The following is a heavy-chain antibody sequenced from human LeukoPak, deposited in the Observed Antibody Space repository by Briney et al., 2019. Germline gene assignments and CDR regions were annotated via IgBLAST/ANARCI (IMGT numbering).Heavy chain of an antibody. J-gene: IGHJ4*02. CDR1: GFTFNKYA. CDR2: INSNGGRT. V-gene: IGHV3-64*04. Sequence: GGSLRLSCSASGFTFNKYAMHWVRQAPGKGLEYVSAINSNGGRTYYADSVKGRFTISRDNSKNTLYLQMNSLRAEDTAVYYCAKDPTLFDDYAKTMGYCGQGTLVTVSS. CDR3: AKDPTLFDDYAKTMGY. D-gene: IGHD4-17*01.